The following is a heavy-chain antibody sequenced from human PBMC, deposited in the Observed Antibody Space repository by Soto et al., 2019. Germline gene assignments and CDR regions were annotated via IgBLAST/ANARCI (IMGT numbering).Heavy chain of an antibody. D-gene: IGHD6-19*01. Sequence: GGSLRLSCAASGFTFSDYYMSWIRQAPGKGLEWVSYITSDRKTIHYADSVKGRFTIFRDSAKNSLYLQMNSLRDEDTAVYYCARSVEAHFDYWGQGTLLTVSS. V-gene: IGHV3-11*04. J-gene: IGHJ4*02. CDR1: GFTFSDYY. CDR3: ARSVEAHFDY. CDR2: ITSDRKTI.